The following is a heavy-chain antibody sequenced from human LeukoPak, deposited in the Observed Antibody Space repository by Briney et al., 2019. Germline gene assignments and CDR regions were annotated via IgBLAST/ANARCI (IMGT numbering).Heavy chain of an antibody. Sequence: SETLCLTCAVYGGSFSGYSWSWIRETPGERLERILDINNSGSTTYNPSPKSRVTISVDTCPNHFSPKLSSMTAADTAVYYCARGRITIFGVVIIGEYYFDYWGQGTLVTVSS. J-gene: IGHJ4*02. CDR1: GGSFSGYS. V-gene: IGHV4-34*01. CDR3: ARGRITIFGVVIIGEYYFDY. CDR2: INNSGST. D-gene: IGHD3-3*01.